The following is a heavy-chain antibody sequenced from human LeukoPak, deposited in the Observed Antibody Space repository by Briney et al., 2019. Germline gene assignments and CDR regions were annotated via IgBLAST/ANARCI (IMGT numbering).Heavy chain of an antibody. CDR1: GFTFDDYA. V-gene: IGHV3-9*01. Sequence: GGSLRLSCAASGFTFDDYAMHWVRHAPGKGLEWVSGISWNSGSIGYADSVKGRFTISRDNAKNSLYLQMNSLRAEDTAVYYCARVEYSGSYVDYWGQGTLVTASS. CDR3: ARVEYSGSYVDY. CDR2: ISWNSGSI. D-gene: IGHD1-26*01. J-gene: IGHJ4*02.